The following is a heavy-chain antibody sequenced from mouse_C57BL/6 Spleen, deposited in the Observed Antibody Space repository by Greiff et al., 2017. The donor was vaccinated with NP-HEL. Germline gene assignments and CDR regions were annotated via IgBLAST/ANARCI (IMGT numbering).Heavy chain of an antibody. Sequence: QVQLQQSGPELVKPGASVKISCKASGYSFTSYYIHWVKQRPGQGLEWIGWIYPGSGNTKYNEKFKGKATLTADTSSSTAYMQLSSLTSEDSAVYYCAREVYPRRYFDYWGQGTTLTVSS. CDR3: AREVYPRRYFDY. D-gene: IGHD2-3*01. V-gene: IGHV1-66*01. CDR1: GYSFTSYY. J-gene: IGHJ2*01. CDR2: IYPGSGNT.